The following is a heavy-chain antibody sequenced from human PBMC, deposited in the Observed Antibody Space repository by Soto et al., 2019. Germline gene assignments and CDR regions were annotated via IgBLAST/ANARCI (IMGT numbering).Heavy chain of an antibody. D-gene: IGHD1-26*01. J-gene: IGHJ4*02. CDR2: ISGSGCST. CDR1: GFTISSYA. Sequence: EVQLWESGGGLVQPGGSLRLSCAASGFTISSYAMRWVRQAPGKGLEWVSAISGSGCSTYYADSVKGRFTISRDNSKNTLYLQMNSLRAEDMAVYYCARRGSGSYYDYWGQGTLVTVSS. V-gene: IGHV3-23*01. CDR3: ARRGSGSYYDY.